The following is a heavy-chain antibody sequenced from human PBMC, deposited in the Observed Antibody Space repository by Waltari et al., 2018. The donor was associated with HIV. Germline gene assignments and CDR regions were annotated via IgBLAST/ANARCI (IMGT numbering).Heavy chain of an antibody. J-gene: IGHJ4*02. Sequence: QVQLVQSGAEVKKPGSSVKVSCKASGGTFSSYAISWVRQAPGQGLEWMGGVIPICGTANNAQKFPGRVTITADESTSTAYMELSSLRSDDTAVYYCARVEGHCSGGSCYFDYWGQGTLVTVSS. CDR3: ARVEGHCSGGSCYFDY. V-gene: IGHV1-69*13. CDR1: GGTFSSYA. D-gene: IGHD2-15*01. CDR2: VIPICGTA.